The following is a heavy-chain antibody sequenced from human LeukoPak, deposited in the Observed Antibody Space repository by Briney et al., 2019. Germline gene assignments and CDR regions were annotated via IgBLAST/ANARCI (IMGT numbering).Heavy chain of an antibody. V-gene: IGHV4-59*12. D-gene: IGHD6-13*01. CDR1: GGSISSYY. J-gene: IGHJ4*02. CDR2: IYHSGST. Sequence: SETLSLTCTVSGGSISSYYWSWIRQPPGKGLEWIGYIYHSGSTYYNPSLKSRVTISVDRSKNQFSLKLSSVTAADTAVYYCARDGRYSSSWVLFDYWGQGTLVTVSS. CDR3: ARDGRYSSSWVLFDY.